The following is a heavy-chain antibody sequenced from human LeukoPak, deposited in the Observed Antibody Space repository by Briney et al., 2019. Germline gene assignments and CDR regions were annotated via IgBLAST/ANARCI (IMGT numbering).Heavy chain of an antibody. D-gene: IGHD3-10*01. Sequence: PGRSLRLSCAASGFTFSSYAMHWVRQAPGKGLEWVAVISYDGSNKYYADSVKGRFTIPRDNSKNTLYLQMNSLRAEDTAVYYCAREEGRYFDYWGQGTLVTVSS. CDR2: ISYDGSNK. J-gene: IGHJ4*02. CDR3: AREEGRYFDY. V-gene: IGHV3-30-3*01. CDR1: GFTFSSYA.